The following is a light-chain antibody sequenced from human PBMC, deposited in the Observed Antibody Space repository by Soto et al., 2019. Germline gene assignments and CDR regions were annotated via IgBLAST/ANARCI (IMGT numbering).Light chain of an antibody. J-gene: IGKJ4*01. Sequence: EIVMTQSPATLSVSPGERATLSCRASQSVSSYLAWYQQKPGQAPRLLISGASTRATAIPARFSGSGSGTEFTLNITSLQSEDFAVYYCQQYYTWPLTFGGGTKVEIK. V-gene: IGKV3-15*01. CDR3: QQYYTWPLT. CDR1: QSVSSY. CDR2: GAS.